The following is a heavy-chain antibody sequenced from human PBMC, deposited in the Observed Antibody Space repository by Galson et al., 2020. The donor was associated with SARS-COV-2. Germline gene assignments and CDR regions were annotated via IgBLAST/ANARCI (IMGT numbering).Heavy chain of an antibody. J-gene: IGHJ6*02. CDR3: ASLKYYLASVAGYYSGMDV. D-gene: IGHD3-10*01. Sequence: SETLSLTCTVSGGSINYSLWPWVRQPAGKGLEWIGRVYSTGTTAYNPSLKSRVSMSVDTSKNQFSLKLKSVTAADTAVYYCASLKYYLASVAGYYSGMDVWGQGTTVTVSS. CDR1: GGSINYSL. V-gene: IGHV4-4*07. CDR2: VYSTGTT.